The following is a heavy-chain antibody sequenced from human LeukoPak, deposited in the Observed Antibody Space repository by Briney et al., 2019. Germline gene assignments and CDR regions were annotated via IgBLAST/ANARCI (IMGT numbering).Heavy chain of an antibody. V-gene: IGHV3-21*01. CDR1: GFTFSSYS. CDR3: ARSHCTNGVCHNYFDY. D-gene: IGHD2-8*01. CDR2: ISSSSSYI. J-gene: IGHJ4*02. Sequence: PGGSLRLSCAASGFTFSSYSMNWVRQAPGKWLEWVSSISSSSSYIYYADSVKGRFTISRDNAKNSLYLQMNSLRAEDTAVYYCARSHCTNGVCHNYFDYWGQGTLVTVSS.